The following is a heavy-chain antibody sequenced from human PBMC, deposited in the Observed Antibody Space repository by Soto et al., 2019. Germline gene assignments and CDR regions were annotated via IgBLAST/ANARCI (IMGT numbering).Heavy chain of an antibody. CDR1: KFRFSGYG. V-gene: IGHV3-74*01. CDR2: VNPDGSTT. J-gene: IGHJ5*02. CDR3: AKVASGSYDWFDP. D-gene: IGHD1-26*01. Sequence: EVQLVESGGGLVQPGGSLRLSCAASKFRFSGYGMHWVRQAPGKGLMWVSRVNPDGSTTTYADSVKGRFTISRDNAKNTVFLQMNSLRADDTAVYYCAKVASGSYDWFDPWGQGTLVTVSS.